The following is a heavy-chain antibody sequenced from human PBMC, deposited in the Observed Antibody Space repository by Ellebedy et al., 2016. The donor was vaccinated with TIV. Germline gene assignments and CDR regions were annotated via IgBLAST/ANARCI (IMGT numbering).Heavy chain of an antibody. Sequence: GESLKISCAASGFTFSDYYIDWVRPAPGKGLEWVSHISGSGVKTYYADPVRGRFSISRDNSKNTLYLQMNSLRADDTAVYYCAGFRGEAVAGNWFDPWGQGTLVTVSS. V-gene: IGHV3-23*01. CDR2: ISGSGVKT. CDR1: GFTFSDYY. CDR3: AGFRGEAVAGNWFDP. J-gene: IGHJ5*02. D-gene: IGHD6-19*01.